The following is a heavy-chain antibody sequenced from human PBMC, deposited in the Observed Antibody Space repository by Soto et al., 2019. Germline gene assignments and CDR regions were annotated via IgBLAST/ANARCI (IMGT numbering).Heavy chain of an antibody. CDR1: GGSISRGGYS. CDR2: IYHSGST. V-gene: IGHV4-30-2*01. J-gene: IGHJ5*02. D-gene: IGHD3-3*01. Sequence: QLQLQESGSGLVKPSQTLSLTCAVSGGSISRGGYSWSWIRQPPGKGLEWIGYIYHSGSTYYNPSLKSRVTMSVDRSENQFSLKLSSVTAADTAVYDCARGLTISKNPNWFDPWGQGTLVTVSS. CDR3: ARGLTISKNPNWFDP.